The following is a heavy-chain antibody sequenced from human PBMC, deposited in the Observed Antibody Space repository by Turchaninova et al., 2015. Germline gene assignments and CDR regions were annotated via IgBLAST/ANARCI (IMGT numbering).Heavy chain of an antibody. V-gene: IGHV3-23*01. D-gene: IGHD6-19*01. Sequence: GLSFSSYAMSWVRQAPGKGLEWVSSISVSGDSTFYADSVKGRFTISRDNSKNMLYVQMNSLRAEDTAVYYCVKVGYCSGGTCYGSRDYWGQGTLVTVSS. J-gene: IGHJ4*02. CDR1: GLSFSSYA. CDR3: VKVGYCSGGTCYGSRDY. CDR2: ISVSGDST.